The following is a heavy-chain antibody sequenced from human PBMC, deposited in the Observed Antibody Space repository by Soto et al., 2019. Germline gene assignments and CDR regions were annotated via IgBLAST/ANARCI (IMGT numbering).Heavy chain of an antibody. CDR3: ARDPLERAAFAI. CDR2: IYHSGTT. J-gene: IGHJ3*02. D-gene: IGHD1-1*01. Sequence: SETLSLTCTVTGASISSGDYLWTWIRQHPGKGLEWIGYIYHSGTTSYNPSLKSRVTISVDTSKNQFSLKLSSLTAADTAVYYCARDPLERAAFAIWGQGTMVTVSS. CDR1: GASISSGDYL. V-gene: IGHV4-31*03.